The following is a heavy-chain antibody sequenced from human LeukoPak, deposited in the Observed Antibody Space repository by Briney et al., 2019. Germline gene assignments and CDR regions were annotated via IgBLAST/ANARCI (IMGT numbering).Heavy chain of an antibody. V-gene: IGHV4-39*07. J-gene: IGHJ6*02. CDR3: ARDGGGMDV. CDR2: IYYSGST. CDR1: GGSIGTKYYH. D-gene: IGHD2-15*01. Sequence: PSETLSLTCTVSGGSIGTKYYHWGWIRQPPGKGLEWIGSIYYSGSTYYSPSLKSRVPISVDTSKNQFSLKLSSVTAADTAIYYCARDGGGMDVWGQGTTVTVSS.